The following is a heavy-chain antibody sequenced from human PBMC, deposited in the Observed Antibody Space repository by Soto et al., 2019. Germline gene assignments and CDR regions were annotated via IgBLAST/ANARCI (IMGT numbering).Heavy chain of an antibody. Sequence: QVQLVESGGGVVQPGRSLRLSCAASGFTFSSYGMHWVRQAPGKGLEWVAVISYDGSNKYYADSVKGRFTISRDNSKNTLYLQMNSLRAEDTAVYYCAKVQQWLYGPEDYWGQGTLVTVSS. CDR3: AKVQQWLYGPEDY. D-gene: IGHD6-19*01. J-gene: IGHJ4*02. CDR1: GFTFSSYG. CDR2: ISYDGSNK. V-gene: IGHV3-30*18.